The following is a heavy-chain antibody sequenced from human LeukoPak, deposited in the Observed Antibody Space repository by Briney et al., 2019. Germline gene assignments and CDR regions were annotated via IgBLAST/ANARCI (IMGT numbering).Heavy chain of an antibody. CDR3: ARGRGYSYGYLAI. D-gene: IGHD5-18*01. Sequence: SETLSLTCAVYGGSFSGYYWSWIRQPPGKGLEWIGEINHSGSTNYNPSLKSRVTISVDTSKNQFSLKLSSVTAAATAVYYCARGRGYSYGYLAIWGQGTMVTVSS. V-gene: IGHV4-34*01. J-gene: IGHJ3*02. CDR1: GGSFSGYY. CDR2: INHSGST.